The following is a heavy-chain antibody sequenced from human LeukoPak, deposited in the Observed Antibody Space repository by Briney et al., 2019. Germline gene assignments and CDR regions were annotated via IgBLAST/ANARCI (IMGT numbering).Heavy chain of an antibody. Sequence: GESLKISCKGSGYSFTSYWIGWVRQIPGKGLEWMGIIYPGDSDTRYSPSFQGQVTISADKSISTAYLQWSSLKASDTAMYYCARLGDIVVVVAATFGAFDIWGQGTMVTVSS. D-gene: IGHD2-15*01. CDR1: GYSFTSYW. CDR3: ARLGDIVVVVAATFGAFDI. CDR2: IYPGDSDT. J-gene: IGHJ3*02. V-gene: IGHV5-51*01.